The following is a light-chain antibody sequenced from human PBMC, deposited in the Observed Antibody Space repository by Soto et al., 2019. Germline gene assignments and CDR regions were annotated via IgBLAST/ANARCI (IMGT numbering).Light chain of an antibody. J-gene: IGLJ3*02. V-gene: IGLV1-47*01. CDR1: SSNIGSNY. CDR2: RNH. CDR3: AAWDDSLSGV. Sequence: QSVLTQPPSASGTPGQRVTISCSGSSSNIGSNYVYWYQQLPGTDPKLLIYRNHQRPSGVPDRFSGSKSGTSASLAISGLRSEDEADYYCAAWDDSLSGVFGGGTQLTVL.